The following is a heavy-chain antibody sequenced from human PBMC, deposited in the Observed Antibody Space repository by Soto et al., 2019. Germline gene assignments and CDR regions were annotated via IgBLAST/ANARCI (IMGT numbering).Heavy chain of an antibody. CDR2: IIPIFDTA. Sequence: QVQLVQSGAEVKKPGSSVKVSCKASGGTFSSYALSWVRQAPGQGLEWMGGIIPIFDTANYAQKFQGRVTITADESTSTAYMELSSLRSEDTAMYYCARVPALRLEDAFDIWGQGTMVTVSS. J-gene: IGHJ3*02. V-gene: IGHV1-69*12. CDR1: GGTFSSYA. CDR3: ARVPALRLEDAFDI. D-gene: IGHD1-1*01.